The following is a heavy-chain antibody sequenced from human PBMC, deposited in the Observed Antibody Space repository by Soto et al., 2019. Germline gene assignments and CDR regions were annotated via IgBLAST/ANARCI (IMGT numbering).Heavy chain of an antibody. V-gene: IGHV4-59*01. D-gene: IGHD4-17*01. Sequence: QVQLQESGPGLVKPSETLSLTCTVSGGPIRDYFWTWIRQPPGKGLEWIGNIYYSGRTNHNPSLKSRVSISVDTSKNRFSLQLRSVTAADTAVYYCARVGGDDFGDSGGFDYWGQGTLVTVSS. CDR3: ARVGGDDFGDSGGFDY. CDR2: IYYSGRT. J-gene: IGHJ4*02. CDR1: GGPIRDYF.